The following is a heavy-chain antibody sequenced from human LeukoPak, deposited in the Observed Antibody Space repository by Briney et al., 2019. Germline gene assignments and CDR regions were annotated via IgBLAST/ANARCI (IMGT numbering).Heavy chain of an antibody. CDR1: GGSITGGDLY. J-gene: IGHJ6*02. CDR2: IYFSGST. D-gene: IGHD6-13*01. CDR3: ARARADFHYGMDV. Sequence: SQTLSLTCIVSGGSITGGDLYWSWIRQPPGKGLEWIGYIYFSGSTYYNPSFKSRATISVDTSKNQFSLKLSSLIAADTAVYYCARARADFHYGMDVWGPGTTVYVS. V-gene: IGHV4-30-4*01.